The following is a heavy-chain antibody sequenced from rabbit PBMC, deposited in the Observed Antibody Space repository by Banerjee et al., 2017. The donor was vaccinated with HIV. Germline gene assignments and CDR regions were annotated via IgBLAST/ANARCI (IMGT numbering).Heavy chain of an antibody. CDR2: IYTGSSGST. V-gene: IGHV1S40*01. J-gene: IGHJ4*01. CDR1: GSDISSNA. D-gene: IGHD4-2*01. CDR3: ARDPAGREDFNL. Sequence: TCTASGSDISSNAMCWVRQAPGKGLEWIACIYTGSSGSTYYASWAKGRFTVSKTSSTTVTLQMTSLTAADTATYFCARDPAGREDFNLWGQGTLVTVS.